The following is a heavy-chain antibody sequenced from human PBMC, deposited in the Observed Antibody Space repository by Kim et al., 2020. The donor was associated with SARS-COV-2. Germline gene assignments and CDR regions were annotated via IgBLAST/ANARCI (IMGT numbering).Heavy chain of an antibody. D-gene: IGHD2-21*01. Sequence: GGSLRLSCAASGFTFSNYAMSWVRQAPGKGLEWVSVTYSGESSTYYADSVKGRFTISRDNSKNTLSLQMNSLRPEDTAVYYCAKSRESASGYWYYFDYWGQGTLVTVSS. V-gene: IGHV3-23*03. CDR2: TYSGESST. CDR3: AKSRESASGYWYYFDY. CDR1: GFTFSNYA. J-gene: IGHJ4*02.